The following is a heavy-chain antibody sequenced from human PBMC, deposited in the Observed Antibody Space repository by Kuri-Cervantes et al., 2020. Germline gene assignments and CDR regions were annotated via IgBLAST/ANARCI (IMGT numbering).Heavy chain of an antibody. Sequence: GGSLRLPCAASGFTFRDYYMSWIRQAPGKGLEWVSYISGSGSTIYFADSVKGRSTISRDNAKNSLYLQMNSLRAEDTAVYYCARLKVHTAMEQTYYYYGMDVWGQGTTVTVSS. CDR1: GFTFRDYY. V-gene: IGHV3-11*01. J-gene: IGHJ6*02. CDR2: ISGSGSTI. CDR3: ARLKVHTAMEQTYYYYGMDV. D-gene: IGHD5-18*01.